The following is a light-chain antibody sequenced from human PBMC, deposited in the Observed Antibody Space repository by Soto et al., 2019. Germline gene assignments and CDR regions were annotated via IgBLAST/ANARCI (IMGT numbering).Light chain of an antibody. V-gene: IGKV4-1*01. J-gene: IGKJ2*01. Sequence: IVMTQSPDSLAVSLGERATINCKSIQSVLHSSNNENYFAWYQQKPGPPPKLLIYWASTRESGVPARVSGNGSGKDFPLIISSLQAEHEAVYNCQQCCSARPFGHATKLAFK. CDR2: WAS. CDR1: QSVLHSSNNENY. CDR3: QQCCSARP.